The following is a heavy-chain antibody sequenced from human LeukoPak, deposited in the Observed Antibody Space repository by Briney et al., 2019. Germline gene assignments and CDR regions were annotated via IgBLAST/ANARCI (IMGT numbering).Heavy chain of an antibody. CDR1: GFTFSRYS. CDR3: AKPTCSSTSCYSRMDAFDI. J-gene: IGHJ3*02. V-gene: IGHV3-23*01. CDR2: ISGSGGST. D-gene: IGHD2-2*01. Sequence: PGGCLRLSCAASGFTFSRYSMSWVRQAPGRWRVWVSAISGSGGSTYYADSVEGRLTISRDHSKHTLYLQMKSLRAEDTAVYYCAKPTCSSTSCYSRMDAFDIWGQGTMVTVSS.